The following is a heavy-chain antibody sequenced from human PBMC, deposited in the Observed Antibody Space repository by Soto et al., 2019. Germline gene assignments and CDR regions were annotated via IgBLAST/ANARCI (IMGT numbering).Heavy chain of an antibody. CDR3: VGGYYYYYYAMDV. J-gene: IGHJ6*02. CDR1: GFSFSSFG. Sequence: SLRLSCATSGFSFSSFGMHWVRQAPGKGLEWVAVISYDGSDKYYADSVKGRFTISRDNSKNTLYLQMNSLRAEDTAVYYCVGGYYYYYYAMDVWGQGTSVTVSS. V-gene: IGHV3-30*03. CDR2: ISYDGSDK.